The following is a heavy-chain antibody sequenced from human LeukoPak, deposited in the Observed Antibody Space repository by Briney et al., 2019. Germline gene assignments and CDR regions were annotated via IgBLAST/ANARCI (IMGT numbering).Heavy chain of an antibody. CDR3: ARHVVLGERNYYYYGMDV. Sequence: SETLSLTCTVSGGSISSYYWSWIRQPPGKGLEWIGYIYYSGSTNYNPSLKSRVTISVDTSKNQFPLKLSSVTAADTAVYYCARHVVLGERNYYYYGMDVWGQGTTVTVSS. CDR2: IYYSGST. D-gene: IGHD3-16*01. V-gene: IGHV4-59*08. CDR1: GGSISSYY. J-gene: IGHJ6*02.